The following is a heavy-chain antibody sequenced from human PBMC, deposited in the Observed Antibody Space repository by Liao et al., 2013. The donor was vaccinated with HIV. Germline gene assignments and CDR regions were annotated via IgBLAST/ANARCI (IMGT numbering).Heavy chain of an antibody. V-gene: IGHV4-61*02. D-gene: IGHD3-10*01. CDR1: GGSIRSSSYY. Sequence: QLQLQESGPGLVKPSETLSLTCTVSGGSIRSSSYYWTWIRQPAGKRLEWLGRIYTSGNTDYSPSLKRRLTISLDTANNQFSLKLTSVTAADTAVYYCARLRRSGKHNWGQGILVTVSS. J-gene: IGHJ4*02. CDR2: IYTSGNT. CDR3: ARLRRSGKHN.